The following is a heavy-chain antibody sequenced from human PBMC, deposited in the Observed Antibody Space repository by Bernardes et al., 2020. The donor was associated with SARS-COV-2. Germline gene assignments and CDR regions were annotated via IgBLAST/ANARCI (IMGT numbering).Heavy chain of an antibody. Sequence: GESLKISCKGSGYSFTKYWIGWVRQMPGKGLEWMGIIYPGDSDTTYSPSFQGQVTFSVDKSTNTAYAQWDSLKASDTAMYYCARIPPASGYYFDYWGQGTLVTVSS. D-gene: IGHD2-2*01. J-gene: IGHJ4*02. V-gene: IGHV5-51*01. CDR2: IYPGDSDT. CDR3: ARIPPASGYYFDY. CDR1: GYSFTKYW.